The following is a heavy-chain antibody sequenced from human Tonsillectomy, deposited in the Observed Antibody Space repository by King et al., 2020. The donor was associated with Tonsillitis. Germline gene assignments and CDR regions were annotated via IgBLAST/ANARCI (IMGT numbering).Heavy chain of an antibody. CDR3: AKDRRRGITMVRGVISYFDY. V-gene: IGHV3-23*04. Sequence: VQLVESGGGLVQPGGSLRLSCAASGFTFSSYAMSWVRQAPGKGLEWVSAISGSGGSTYYADSVKGRFTISRDNSKNTLYLQMNILRAEDTDVYYCAKDRRRGITMVRGVISYFDYWGQGTLVTVSS. D-gene: IGHD3-10*01. CDR2: ISGSGGST. CDR1: GFTFSSYA. J-gene: IGHJ4*02.